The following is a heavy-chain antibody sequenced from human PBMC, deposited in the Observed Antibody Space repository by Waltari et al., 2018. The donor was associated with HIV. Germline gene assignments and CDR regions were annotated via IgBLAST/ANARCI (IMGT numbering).Heavy chain of an antibody. Sequence: EVQLVASGGGLGKPGGSRRLSCAAPGFTFSSYSMNWVRQAPGKGLEWVSSISSSSYIYYADSVKGRFTISRDNAKNSLYLQMNSLRAGDTAFYYCARGKGRLVWGQGTLVTVSS. CDR2: ISSSSYI. V-gene: IGHV3-21*01. D-gene: IGHD5-12*01. CDR1: GFTFSSYS. J-gene: IGHJ4*02. CDR3: ARGKGRLV.